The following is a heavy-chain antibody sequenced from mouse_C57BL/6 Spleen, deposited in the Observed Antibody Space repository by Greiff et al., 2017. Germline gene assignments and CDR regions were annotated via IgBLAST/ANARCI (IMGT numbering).Heavy chain of an antibody. CDR3: AREATVVPFDY. CDR2: IYPSDSET. D-gene: IGHD1-1*01. J-gene: IGHJ2*01. CDR1: GYTFTSYW. V-gene: IGHV1-61*01. Sequence: VQLQQPGAELVRPGSSVKLSCKASGYTFTSYWMDWVKQRPGQGLEWIGNIYPSDSETHYNQKFKDKATLTVDKSSSTAYMQLSSLTSEDSAVYYCAREATVVPFDYWGQGTTLPVSS.